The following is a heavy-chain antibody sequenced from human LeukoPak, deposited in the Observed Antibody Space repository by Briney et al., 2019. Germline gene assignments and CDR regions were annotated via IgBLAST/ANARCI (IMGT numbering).Heavy chain of an antibody. V-gene: IGHV1-69*13. CDR1: GGTFSSYA. J-gene: IGHJ6*02. CDR2: IIPIFGTA. CDR3: ARDLAFIAVAGTYYYYYGMDV. Sequence: PVKVSCKASGGTFSSYAISWVRQAPGQGLEWMGGIIPIFGTANYAQKFQGRVTITADESTSTAYMELSSLRSEDTAVYYCARDLAFIAVAGTYYYYYGMDVWGQGTTVTVSS. D-gene: IGHD6-19*01.